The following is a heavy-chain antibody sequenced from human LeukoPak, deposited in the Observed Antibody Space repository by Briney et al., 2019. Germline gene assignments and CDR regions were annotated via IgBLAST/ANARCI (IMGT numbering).Heavy chain of an antibody. V-gene: IGHV4-38-2*02. CDR1: GYSISSGYY. Sequence: SETLSLTCTVSGYSISSGYYWGWIRQPPGKGLEWIGSIYHSGSTYYNPSLKSRVTISVDTSKNQFSLKLSSVTAADTAVYYCARQVSSSWYGVGYFDYWGQGTLVTVSS. J-gene: IGHJ4*02. D-gene: IGHD6-13*01. CDR2: IYHSGST. CDR3: ARQVSSSWYGVGYFDY.